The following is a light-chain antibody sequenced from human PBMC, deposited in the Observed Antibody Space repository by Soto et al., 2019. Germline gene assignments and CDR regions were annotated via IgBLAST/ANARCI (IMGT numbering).Light chain of an antibody. CDR1: QSVNNN. Sequence: EIVMTQSPATLSVSPRESATLSCRASQSVNNNLAWYQQKPGQAPRLLIYGASARATGIPARFSGSGSGTEFTLTISSLQSEDFAVYYCQQYNNWPLTFGGGTKVEIK. V-gene: IGKV3-15*01. J-gene: IGKJ4*01. CDR2: GAS. CDR3: QQYNNWPLT.